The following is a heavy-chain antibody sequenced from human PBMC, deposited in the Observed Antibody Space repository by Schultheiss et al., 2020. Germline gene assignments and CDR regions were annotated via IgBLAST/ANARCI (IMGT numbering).Heavy chain of an antibody. CDR3: ARAHSSGSGVWFDP. J-gene: IGHJ5*02. CDR2: IDWDDDK. Sequence: SGPTLVKPTQAVTLTCTFSGFSLSTSGIRVSWIRQPPGKALEWLARIDWDDDKYYSTSLKTRLTISKDTSKNQVVLTMTNMDPVDTATYYCARAHSSGSGVWFDPWGQGTLVTVSS. CDR1: GFSLSTSGIR. V-gene: IGHV2-70*04. D-gene: IGHD6-19*01.